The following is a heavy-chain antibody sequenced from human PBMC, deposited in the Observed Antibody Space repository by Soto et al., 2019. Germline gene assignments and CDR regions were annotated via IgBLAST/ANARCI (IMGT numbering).Heavy chain of an antibody. CDR3: TTTVVVVADPHDAFDI. D-gene: IGHD2-15*01. CDR1: GFTFSNAW. J-gene: IGHJ3*02. V-gene: IGHV3-15*07. CDR2: IKSKTDGGTT. Sequence: GGSQRLSCAASGFTFSNAWVNWVRQAPGKGLEWVGRIKSKTDGGTTDYAAPVKGRFTISRDDSKNTLYLQMNSLKTEDTAVYYCTTTVVVVADPHDAFDIWGQGTMVTVSS.